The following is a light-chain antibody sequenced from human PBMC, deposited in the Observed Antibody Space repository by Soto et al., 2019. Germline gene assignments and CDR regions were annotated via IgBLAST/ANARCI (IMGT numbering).Light chain of an antibody. CDR2: DAS. V-gene: IGKV3-20*01. CDR1: QSVSSY. Sequence: EIVLTQSPGTVSLSPGERATLSCRASQSVSSYLAWYQQKRGQAPRLLIYDASSRATGIPDRFSGSGSGTDFTLTISRLEPEDFAVYYCQPYGGSPGTFGQGTKVEI. J-gene: IGKJ1*01. CDR3: QPYGGSPGT.